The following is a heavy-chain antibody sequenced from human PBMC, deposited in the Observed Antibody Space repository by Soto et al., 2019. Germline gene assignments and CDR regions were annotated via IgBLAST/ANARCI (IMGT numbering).Heavy chain of an antibody. CDR1: GASITRNH. V-gene: IGHV4-4*08. CDR2: ENSGRI. Sequence: QVQLQESGPGLVKPSETLSLTCTVSGASITRNHWNWIRQPPGKGLEWIGENSGRINYNPSLKSRVTIWVDTSKNQFSWKLTSVTARDTAVYFVATYDSGGGGRGYWGQGTLVTVSS. J-gene: IGHJ4*02. CDR3: ATYDSGGGGRGY. D-gene: IGHD3-16*01.